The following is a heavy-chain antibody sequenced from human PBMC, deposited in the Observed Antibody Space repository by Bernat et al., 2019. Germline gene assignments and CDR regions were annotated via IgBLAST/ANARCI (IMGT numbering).Heavy chain of an antibody. CDR3: ARVRTYYYDSSGWGDAFDI. Sequence: QVQLVQSGAEVKKPGASVKVSCKASGYSFTGYYMHWVRQAPGQGLEWVGWISPNSGGTNYAQKFQGWVPMTRDTSISTAYMELSRLRSDDTAVYDCARVRTYYYDSSGWGDAFDIWGQGTMVTVSS. CDR2: ISPNSGGT. J-gene: IGHJ3*02. CDR1: GYSFTGYY. V-gene: IGHV1-2*04. D-gene: IGHD3-22*01.